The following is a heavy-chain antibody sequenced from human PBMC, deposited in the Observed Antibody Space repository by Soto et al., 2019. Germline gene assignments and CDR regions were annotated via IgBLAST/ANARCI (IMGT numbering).Heavy chain of an antibody. CDR2: ISGSGTNT. CDR1: GFSFSTYA. CDR3: AKLVCGTSSGDL. D-gene: IGHD6-6*01. Sequence: EVQMLESGGGLVQPGGSLRLSSAASGFSFSTYAMSWVRQAPGEVLEWVSVISGSGTNTYYADTVKGQFPLSRDNSTNTPYLQINSLIGEDPAVYYCAKLVCGTSSGDLWAQGMLITVSS. J-gene: IGHJ5*02. V-gene: IGHV3-23*01.